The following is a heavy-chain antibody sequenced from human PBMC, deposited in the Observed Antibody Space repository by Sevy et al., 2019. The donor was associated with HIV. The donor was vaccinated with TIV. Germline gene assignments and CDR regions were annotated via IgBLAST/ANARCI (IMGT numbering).Heavy chain of an antibody. Sequence: SETLSLTCTVSGGSISSGGYYWSWIRQHPGKGLEWIGYIYYCGSTYYNPSLKSRVTISVDTSKNQFSLKLSSVTAADTAVYYCARAKITGTTANWFDPLGQGTLVTVSS. CDR3: ARAKITGTTANWFDP. CDR2: IYYCGST. D-gene: IGHD1-7*01. V-gene: IGHV4-31*03. CDR1: GGSISSGGYY. J-gene: IGHJ5*02.